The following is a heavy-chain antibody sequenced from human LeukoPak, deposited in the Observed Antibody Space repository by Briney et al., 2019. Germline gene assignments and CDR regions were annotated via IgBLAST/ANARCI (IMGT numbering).Heavy chain of an antibody. CDR2: ISSNGGST. D-gene: IGHD3-10*01. Sequence: HTGGSLRLSCSASGFTFSRYAMHWVRQAPGKGLEYVSAISSNGGSTYYADSVKGRSTISRDNSKNTLYLQMSSLRAGDTAVYYCVKDGSGSYYTYYFDYWGQGTLVTVSS. V-gene: IGHV3-64D*06. J-gene: IGHJ4*02. CDR3: VKDGSGSYYTYYFDY. CDR1: GFTFSRYA.